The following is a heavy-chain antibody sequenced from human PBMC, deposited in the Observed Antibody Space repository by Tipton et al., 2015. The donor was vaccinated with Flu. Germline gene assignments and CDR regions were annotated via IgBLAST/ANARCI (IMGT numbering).Heavy chain of an antibody. CDR2: IHRSGNT. J-gene: IGHJ5*02. CDR3: ARRDYSNYVSDPKNWFDP. V-gene: IGHV4-38-2*02. Sequence: TLSLTCTVSGVSIRDPDHFWGWIRQSPGRGLEWIGNIHRSGNTYHNPSLKSRVTISVDTSKNQFSLKLSSVTAADTAVYYCARRDYSNYVSDPKNWFDPWGQGTLVTVSS. CDR1: GVSIRDPDHF. D-gene: IGHD4-11*01.